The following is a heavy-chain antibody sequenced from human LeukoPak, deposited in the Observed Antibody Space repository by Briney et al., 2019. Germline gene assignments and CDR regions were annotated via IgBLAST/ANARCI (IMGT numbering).Heavy chain of an antibody. D-gene: IGHD3-3*01. J-gene: IGHJ4*02. V-gene: IGHV1-3*04. CDR2: INTGNGNT. CDR3: ARGAYDRLYFDY. CDR1: GHTFTSYP. Sequence: ASVKVSCKASGHTFTSYPLHWVRQAPGQGLEWMGWINTGNGNTKYSQKFQGRVTITRDTSASTAYMEVSSLRSEDTAVYYCARGAYDRLYFDYWGQGTLVTVSS.